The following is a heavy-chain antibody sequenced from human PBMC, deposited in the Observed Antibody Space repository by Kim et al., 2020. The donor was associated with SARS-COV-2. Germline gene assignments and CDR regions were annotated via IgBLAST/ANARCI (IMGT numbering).Heavy chain of an antibody. CDR1: GFTFSSYA. J-gene: IGHJ5*02. Sequence: GGSLRLSCAASGFTFSSYAMHWVRQAPGKGLEWVAVISYDGSNKYYADSVKGRFTISRDNSKNTLYLQMNSLRAEDTAVYYCARDGIVVVIVGWFDPWG. CDR2: ISYDGSNK. CDR3: ARDGIVVVIVGWFDP. D-gene: IGHD3-22*01. V-gene: IGHV3-30*04.